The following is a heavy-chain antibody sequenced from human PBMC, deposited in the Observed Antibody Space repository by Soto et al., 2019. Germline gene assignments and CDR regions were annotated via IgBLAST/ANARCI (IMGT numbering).Heavy chain of an antibody. Sequence: EVQLLESGGDLVQPGGSLRLSCAASGFTFSGYAMSWVRQAPGQRLEWVSTISGGGGSSYYADSVKGRFTISRDNSKNIRDLRRKCLRADGTALYYGAKGGCSGGSWYPLDYWGRGTLVTV. D-gene: IGHD2-15*01. J-gene: IGHJ4*02. CDR3: AKGGCSGGSWYPLDY. CDR1: GFTFSGYA. V-gene: IGHV3-23*01. CDR2: ISGGGGSS.